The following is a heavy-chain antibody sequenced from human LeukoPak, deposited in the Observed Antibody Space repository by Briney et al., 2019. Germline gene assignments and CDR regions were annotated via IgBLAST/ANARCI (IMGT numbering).Heavy chain of an antibody. D-gene: IGHD1-7*01. J-gene: IGHJ6*02. CDR2: IWYDGSNK. CDR3: SREELELGRYYGWTS. CDR1: GFTFSSYG. Sequence: GGSLRLSCAASGFTFSSYGMHWVRQAPGKGLEWVAVIWYDGSNKYYADSVKGRFTISRDNSKNTLYLQMNSLRAEDTAVYDCSREELELGRYYGWTSGAKGPRSPSP. V-gene: IGHV3-33*01.